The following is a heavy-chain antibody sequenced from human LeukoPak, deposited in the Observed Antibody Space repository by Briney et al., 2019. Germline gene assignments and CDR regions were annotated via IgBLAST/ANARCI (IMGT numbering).Heavy chain of an antibody. D-gene: IGHD1-26*01. J-gene: IGHJ4*02. CDR2: TRYDGSNK. CDR3: AKDPQKWESYFDY. V-gene: IGHV3-30*02. CDR1: RFTFSSYG. Sequence: GGSLRLSCAASRFTFSSYGMHWVRQAPGQGLEWVASTRYDGSNKYYADSVKGRFTISRDNSKNMLYLQMNSLRAEDTAVYYCAKDPQKWESYFDYWGQGTLVTVSS.